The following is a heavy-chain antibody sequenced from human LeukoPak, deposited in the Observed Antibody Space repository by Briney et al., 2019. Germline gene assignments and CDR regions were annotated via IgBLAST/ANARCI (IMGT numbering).Heavy chain of an antibody. D-gene: IGHD4-23*01. CDR3: ASDYGGNSGLFDC. CDR1: GGSISSYY. Sequence: SETLSLTCTVSGGSISSYYWSWIRQPPGKGLEWIGYIYYSGSTNYNPSLKSRVTISVDTSKNQCSLKLSSVTAADTAVYYCASDYGGNSGLFDCWGQGTLVTVSS. CDR2: IYYSGST. V-gene: IGHV4-59*01. J-gene: IGHJ4*02.